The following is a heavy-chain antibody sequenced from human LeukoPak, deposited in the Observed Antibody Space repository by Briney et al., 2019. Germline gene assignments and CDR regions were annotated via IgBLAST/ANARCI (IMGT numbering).Heavy chain of an antibody. CDR3: AKTGGIAVDDYRFDY. V-gene: IGHV3-30*18. Sequence: GGSLRLSCAASGFTFSSYGVHWVRQAPGKGLEWVAVISYDGSSKYYADSVKGRFTISRDNSKNTLYLQMNSLRGEGTAVYYCAKTGGIAVDDYRFDYWGQGTLVTVSS. CDR2: ISYDGSSK. J-gene: IGHJ4*02. D-gene: IGHD6-19*01. CDR1: GFTFSSYG.